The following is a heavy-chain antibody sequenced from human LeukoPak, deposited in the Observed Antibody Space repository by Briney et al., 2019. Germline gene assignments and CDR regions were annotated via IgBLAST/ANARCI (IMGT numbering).Heavy chain of an antibody. V-gene: IGHV4-4*07. CDR3: ARDSPYYYYGMDV. J-gene: IGHJ6*02. CDR1: GGSVSSYY. Sequence: SETLSLICTVSGGSVSSYYWSWIRQPAGKGLEWIGRIYSSGSTDYNPSLKSRVTMSVDTSKNQFSLKLSSVTAADTAVYYCARDSPYYYYGMDVWGQGTTVTVSS. CDR2: IYSSGST.